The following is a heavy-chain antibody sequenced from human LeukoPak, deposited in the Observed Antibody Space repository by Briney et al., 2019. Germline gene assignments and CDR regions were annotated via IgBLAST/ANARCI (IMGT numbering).Heavy chain of an antibody. CDR3: ARRMSDSYGRFDP. CDR1: GYTFTGYY. D-gene: IGHD2-21*01. CDR2: INPNSGGT. V-gene: IGHV1-2*02. Sequence: PWASVKVSCKASGYTFTGYYMHWVRQAPGQGLEWMGWINPNSGGTNYAQKFQGRVTMTRDTSISTAYMELSRLRSDDTAVYYCARRMSDSYGRFDPWGQGTLVTVSS. J-gene: IGHJ5*02.